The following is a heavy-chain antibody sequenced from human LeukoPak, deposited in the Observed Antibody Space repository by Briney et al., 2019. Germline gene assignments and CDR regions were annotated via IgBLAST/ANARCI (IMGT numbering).Heavy chain of an antibody. CDR3: ARDSGEYYFDY. D-gene: IGHD2-15*01. CDR2: INAGNGYT. J-gene: IGHJ4*02. V-gene: IGHV1-3*01. CDR1: GYTFTNYA. Sequence: ASVKVSCKASGYTFTNYAMHWVRQAPGQRLEWMGWINAGNGYTTYSQNFQDRVTITRDTSASTAYMELSGLRSEDTAVYYCARDSGEYYFDYWGQGTLVTVSS.